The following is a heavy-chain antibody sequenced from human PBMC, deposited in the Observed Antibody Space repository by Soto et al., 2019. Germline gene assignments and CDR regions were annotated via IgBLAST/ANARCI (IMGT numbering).Heavy chain of an antibody. J-gene: IGHJ6*03. CDR1: GFTFSSYG. CDR3: ARERSYDILTGFGAYYMDV. V-gene: IGHV3-33*01. D-gene: IGHD3-9*01. Sequence: VQLVESGGGVVQPGRSLRLSCAASGFTFSSYGMHWVRQAPGKGLEWVAVIWYDGSNKYYADSVKGRFTISRDNSKNTLYLQMNSLRAEDTAVYYCARERSYDILTGFGAYYMDVWGKGTTVTVSS. CDR2: IWYDGSNK.